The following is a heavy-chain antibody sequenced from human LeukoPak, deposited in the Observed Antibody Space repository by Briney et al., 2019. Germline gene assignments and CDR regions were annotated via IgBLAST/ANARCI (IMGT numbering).Heavy chain of an antibody. CDR1: GGSFTDYY. Sequence: SETLSLTCTVSGGSFTDYYWGWIRQPPAKGREWIGSIYNRGNTFYNPFLSNRVTISIDTSKGRFSLDLNSVTAADTAVYFCTRDREHGTQDSWGQGTLVTVS. D-gene: IGHD1-26*01. V-gene: IGHV4-39*07. CDR2: IYNRGNT. J-gene: IGHJ4*02. CDR3: TRDREHGTQDS.